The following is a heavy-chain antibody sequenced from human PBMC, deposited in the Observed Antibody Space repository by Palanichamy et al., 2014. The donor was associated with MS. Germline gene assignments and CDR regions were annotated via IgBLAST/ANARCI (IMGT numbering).Heavy chain of an antibody. CDR2: IYYSGST. D-gene: IGHD3-3*01. J-gene: IGHJ4*02. CDR1: GGSISSYY. CDR3: ASYDFWSGYCDY. V-gene: IGHV4-59*08. Sequence: VQLQDRGPGLVKPSETLSLTCTVSGGSISSYYWSWIRQPPGKGLEWIGYIYYSGSTNYNPSLKSRVTISVDTSKNQFSLKLSSVTAADTAVYYCASYDFWSGYCDYWGQGTLVTVSS.